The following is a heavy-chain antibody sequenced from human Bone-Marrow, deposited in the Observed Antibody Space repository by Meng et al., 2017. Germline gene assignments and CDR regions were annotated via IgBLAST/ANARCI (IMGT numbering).Heavy chain of an antibody. CDR3: ASWYGES. D-gene: IGHD3-10*01. J-gene: IGHJ4*02. CDR2: TYYRSQWQS. CDR1: GDSFSGNRAL. Sequence: QVQMQQSGPRLVKPSQTVLLTCAISGDSFSGNRALWHWVRQSPSRGLEWLGHTYYRSQWQSHYGASVKSRISIYADTSRNQFSLILNSVTPEDTAVYYCASWYGESWGQGTLVTVSS. V-gene: IGHV6-1*01.